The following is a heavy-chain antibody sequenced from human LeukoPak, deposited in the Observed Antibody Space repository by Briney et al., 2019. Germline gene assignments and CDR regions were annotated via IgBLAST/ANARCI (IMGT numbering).Heavy chain of an antibody. CDR3: ARGNFYDNKGYSPELRY. CDR2: CDPKSGAT. CDR1: GYTFTSYY. V-gene: IGHV1-2*02. D-gene: IGHD3-10*01. Sequence: ASVQVSCKTSGYTFTSYYIHWLRQAPGQRFEWMGWCDPKSGATKYEHFQGRVTMTRDTSISTAYMELSRLTSDDTAVYYCARGNFYDNKGYSPELRYWGQGTLVTVSS. J-gene: IGHJ4*02.